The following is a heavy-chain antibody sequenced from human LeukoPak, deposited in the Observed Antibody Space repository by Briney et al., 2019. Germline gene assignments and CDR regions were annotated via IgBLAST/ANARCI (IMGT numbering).Heavy chain of an antibody. D-gene: IGHD3-22*01. V-gene: IGHV3-66*02. CDR1: GFTVSSHY. CDR3: ARDTMIVVVTLDY. CDR2: IYSGGTK. Sequence: GGSLRLSCAASGFTVSSHYMSWVRQAPGKGLEWVSVIYSGGTKYYADSVKGRFTISRDNSKNTLYLQMNSLRAEDTAVYYCARDTMIVVVTLDYWGQGTLVTVSS. J-gene: IGHJ4*02.